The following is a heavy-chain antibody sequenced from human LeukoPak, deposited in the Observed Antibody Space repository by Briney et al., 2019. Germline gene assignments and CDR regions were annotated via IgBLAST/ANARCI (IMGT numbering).Heavy chain of an antibody. D-gene: IGHD3-3*01. CDR3: AVFLEWQGATYYGMDV. J-gene: IGHJ6*02. CDR1: GFTFSDYY. CDR2: ISSSGSTI. Sequence: PGGSLRLSCAASGFTFSDYYMSWIRQAPGKGLEWVSYISSSGSTIYYADSVKGRFTISRDNAKNSLYLQMNSLRAEDTAVYYCAVFLEWQGATYYGMDVWGQGTTVTVSS. V-gene: IGHV3-11*04.